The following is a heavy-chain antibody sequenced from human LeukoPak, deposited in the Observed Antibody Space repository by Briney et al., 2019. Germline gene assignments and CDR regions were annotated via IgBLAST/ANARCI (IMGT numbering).Heavy chain of an antibody. D-gene: IGHD3-22*01. V-gene: IGHV4-39*07. CDR3: ARVRYDSSGHSEDAFDI. Sequence: SETLSLTCTVSGCSISSSSYYWGWIRQPPGKGLEWIGSIYYSGSTYYNPSLKSRVTISVDTSKNQFSLKLSSVTAADTAVYYCARVRYDSSGHSEDAFDIWGQGTMVTVSS. J-gene: IGHJ3*02. CDR1: GCSISSSSYY. CDR2: IYYSGST.